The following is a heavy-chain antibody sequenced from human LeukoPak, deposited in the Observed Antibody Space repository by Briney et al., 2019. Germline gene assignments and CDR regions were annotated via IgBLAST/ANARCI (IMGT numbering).Heavy chain of an antibody. CDR2: ISSSSTI. D-gene: IGHD6-13*01. CDR1: GFTFSSYS. CDR3: AGGYSSSWYDY. V-gene: IGHV3-48*01. J-gene: IGHJ4*02. Sequence: PGGSLRLSCAASGFTFSSYSMNWVRQAPGKGLEWVSYISSSSTIYYADSVKGRFTISRDNAKNSLYLQMNSLRAEDTAVYYCAGGYSSSWYDYWGQGTLVTVSS.